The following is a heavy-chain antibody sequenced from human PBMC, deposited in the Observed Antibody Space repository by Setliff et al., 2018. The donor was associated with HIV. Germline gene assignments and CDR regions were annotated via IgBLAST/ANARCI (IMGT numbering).Heavy chain of an antibody. CDR1: GASISSNT. D-gene: IGHD3-22*01. J-gene: IGHJ5*02. CDR3: ARAERGEWLLLP. CDR2: IYNSVTT. Sequence: SETLCLTCIVSGASISSNTWSWIRQAPGKGLQWIGFIYNSVTTNYNPSLKSRVTISLDTSKNQFSLKLNSVTAADTAVYYCARAERGEWLLLPWGQGTLVTVSS. V-gene: IGHV4-59*12.